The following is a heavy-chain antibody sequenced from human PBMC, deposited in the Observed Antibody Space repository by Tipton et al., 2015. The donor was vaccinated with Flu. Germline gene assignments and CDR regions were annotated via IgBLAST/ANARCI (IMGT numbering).Heavy chain of an antibody. Sequence: TLSLTCTVSGDSISRGSYYYNWIRQPAGEGLEWIGRIYTNTNTNYKASLKSRVTISMNTSKNQFSLTLTSVTAADTAVYFCVRNWYFYDTTAYFALEYFDSWGPGTLVTVSS. J-gene: IGHJ4*02. V-gene: IGHV4-61*02. CDR1: GDSISRGSYY. CDR3: VRNWYFYDTTAYFALEYFDS. D-gene: IGHD3-22*01. CDR2: IYTNTNT.